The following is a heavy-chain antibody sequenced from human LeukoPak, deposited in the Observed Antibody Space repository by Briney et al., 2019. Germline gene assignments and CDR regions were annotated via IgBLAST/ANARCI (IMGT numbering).Heavy chain of an antibody. Sequence: GGSLGLSCAASGFTFSSYWMSWVRQAPGKGLEWVANIKQDGSEKYYVDSVKGRFTISRDNAKNSLYLQMNSLRAEDTAVYYCARIRLAAANWFDPWGQGTLVTVSS. CDR1: GFTFSSYW. CDR2: IKQDGSEK. J-gene: IGHJ5*02. V-gene: IGHV3-7*01. CDR3: ARIRLAAANWFDP. D-gene: IGHD6-13*01.